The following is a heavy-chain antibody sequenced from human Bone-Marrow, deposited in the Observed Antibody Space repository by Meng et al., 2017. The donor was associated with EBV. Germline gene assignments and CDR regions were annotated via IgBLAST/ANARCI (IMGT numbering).Heavy chain of an antibody. CDR3: ARGRGYSSPNFDS. CDR2: INYRAST. CDR1: GGSCSGSY. J-gene: IGHJ4*02. V-gene: IGHV4-34*01. Sequence: WGAGPCNLSATLSLTCAVYGGSCSGSYWSWIRQPPGKGLEWLGKINYRASTNTNPSLKIQVTISVDTSKNKFSLTLHSVTAADTAVYYCARGRGYSSPNFDSWGQGTLVTVSS. D-gene: IGHD6-13*01.